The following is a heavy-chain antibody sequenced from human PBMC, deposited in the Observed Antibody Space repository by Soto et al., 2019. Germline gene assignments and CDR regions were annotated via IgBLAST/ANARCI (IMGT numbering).Heavy chain of an antibody. CDR2: ISYDGSNK. CDR1: GFTFSSYG. J-gene: IGHJ4*02. Sequence: QVQLVESGGGVVQPGRSLRLSCAASGFTFSSYGMHWVRQAPGKGLEWVAVISYDGSNKYYADSVKGRFTISRDNSKNTLDLEMKSLRAEDMGVYYCAKDIRAYCGGVCLIDYRGQGSVVSVSS. V-gene: IGHV3-30*18. CDR3: AKDIRAYCGGVCLIDY. D-gene: IGHD2-21*01.